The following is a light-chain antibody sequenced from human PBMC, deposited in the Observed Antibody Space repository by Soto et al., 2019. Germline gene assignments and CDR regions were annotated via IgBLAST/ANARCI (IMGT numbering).Light chain of an antibody. Sequence: IQMTQSPSSLSASVGDRVTITCRASQGIGSDLGWYQQKPGKAPELLIYDASTLQSGVPSRFSGSGSGTDFALTISSLQPDDFATYYCQQYNSYSPTFGQGTKVDIK. CDR2: DAS. V-gene: IGKV1-6*02. CDR3: QQYNSYSPT. CDR1: QGIGSD. J-gene: IGKJ1*01.